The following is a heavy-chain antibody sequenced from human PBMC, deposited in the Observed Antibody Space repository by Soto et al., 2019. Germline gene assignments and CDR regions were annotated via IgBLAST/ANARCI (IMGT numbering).Heavy chain of an antibody. J-gene: IGHJ4*02. CDR1: GFTFSSYS. CDR2: ISGTGGGA. D-gene: IGHD3-22*01. V-gene: IGHV3-23*01. CDR3: AKDDYYDTSGAAVDY. Sequence: EVQLLESGGGLVQPGGSLRLSCAASGFTFSSYSMSWVRQAPGKGLEWVSTISGTGGGAYYADSVKGRFTISRDNSKNTQYLQMNSLRDEDTAVYDCAKDDYYDTSGAAVDYWGQGTLVTVSS.